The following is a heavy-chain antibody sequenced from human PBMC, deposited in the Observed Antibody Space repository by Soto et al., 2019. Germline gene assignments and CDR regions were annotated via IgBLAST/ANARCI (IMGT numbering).Heavy chain of an antibody. D-gene: IGHD6-19*01. Sequence: QVQLVQSGAEEKKPGASVKVSCKASGYTFTSYAMHWVRQAPGQRLEWMGWINAGNGNTKYSQKFQGRVTITRDTXXSTAYMELSSLRSEDTAVYYCARGGEWLVLLAFDIWGQGTMVTVSS. CDR2: INAGNGNT. CDR1: GYTFTSYA. J-gene: IGHJ3*02. V-gene: IGHV1-3*05. CDR3: ARGGEWLVLLAFDI.